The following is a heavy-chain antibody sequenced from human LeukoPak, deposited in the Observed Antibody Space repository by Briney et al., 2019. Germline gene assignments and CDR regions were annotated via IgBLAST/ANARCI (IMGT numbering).Heavy chain of an antibody. CDR2: INHSGSM. CDR1: GGSFSGYY. Sequence: SSETLSLTCAVYGGSFSGYYWSWIRQPPGKGLEWIGEINHSGSMNYNPSLKSRVTISVDTSKSQFSLKLSSVTAADTAVYYCARGREGSWLQLPGGAFDIWGQGTMVTVSS. J-gene: IGHJ3*02. D-gene: IGHD5-24*01. CDR3: ARGREGSWLQLPGGAFDI. V-gene: IGHV4-34*01.